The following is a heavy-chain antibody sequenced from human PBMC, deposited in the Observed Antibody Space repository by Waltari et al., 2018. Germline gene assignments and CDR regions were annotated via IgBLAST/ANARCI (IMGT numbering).Heavy chain of an antibody. CDR1: GFTFSSYG. CDR2: IWYDGSNK. J-gene: IGHJ4*02. CDR3: ARSSAGGYYPFDY. D-gene: IGHD3-10*01. V-gene: IGHV3-33*01. Sequence: QVQLVESGGGVVQPGRSLRLSCAASGFTFSSYGMHWVRQAPGKGLEWVAVIWYDGSNKYYADSGKGRFTISRDNSKNTLYLQMNSLRAEDTAVYYCARSSAGGYYPFDYWGQGTLVTVSS.